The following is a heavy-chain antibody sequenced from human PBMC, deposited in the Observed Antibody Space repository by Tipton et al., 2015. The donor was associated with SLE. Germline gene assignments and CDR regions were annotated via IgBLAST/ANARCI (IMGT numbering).Heavy chain of an antibody. V-gene: IGHV4-34*01. D-gene: IGHD1/OR15-1a*01. Sequence: LRLSCTVSGGSISSYYWSWIRQPPGKGLEWIGQINHSGSANYNPSLKSRVTISVDTSKNQFSLNLNSVTAADTAVYYCARGTGITDDWGQGTLVTVSS. CDR3: ARGTGITDD. J-gene: IGHJ4*02. CDR2: INHSGSA. CDR1: GGSISSYY.